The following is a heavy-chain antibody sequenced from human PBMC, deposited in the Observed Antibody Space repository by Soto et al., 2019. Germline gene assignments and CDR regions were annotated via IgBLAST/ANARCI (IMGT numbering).Heavy chain of an antibody. CDR2: IYPGDSDT. CDR1: GYSFTSYW. D-gene: IGHD2-2*01. V-gene: IGHV5-51*01. J-gene: IGHJ6*03. Sequence: GESLKISCKGSGYSFTSYWIGWVRQMPGKGLEWMGIIYPGDSDTRYSPSFQGQVTISADKSISTAYLQWSSLKASDTAMYYCARHQGTTGSTPGNYYYYMDVWGKGTTVTVSS. CDR3: ARHQGTTGSTPGNYYYYMDV.